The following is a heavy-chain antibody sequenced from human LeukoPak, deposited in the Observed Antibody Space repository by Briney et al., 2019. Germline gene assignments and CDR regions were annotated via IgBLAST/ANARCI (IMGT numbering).Heavy chain of an antibody. CDR2: MNPNSGST. CDR3: ASAYCSGGSCYGPF. V-gene: IGHV1-8*01. D-gene: IGHD2-15*01. CDR1: GYTFTSYD. J-gene: IGHJ4*02. Sequence: ASVKVSCTASGYTFTSYDINWVRQATGQGLEWMGWMNPNSGSTGYAQKFQGRVTMTRNTSISTAYMELSSLRSEDTAVYYCASAYCSGGSCYGPFWGQGTLVTVSS.